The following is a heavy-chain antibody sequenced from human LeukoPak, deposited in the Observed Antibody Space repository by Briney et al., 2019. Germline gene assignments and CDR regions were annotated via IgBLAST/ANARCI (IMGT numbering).Heavy chain of an antibody. V-gene: IGHV1-2*02. CDR3: ARDLNYYGSGSYYNWFDP. D-gene: IGHD3-10*01. Sequence: GASVKVSCKASGYTFTGYYMHWARQAPGQGLEWMGWINPNSGGTNYAQKFQGRVTMTRDTSISTAYMELSRLRSDDTAVYYCARDLNYYGSGSYYNWFDPWGQGTLVTVSS. J-gene: IGHJ5*02. CDR1: GYTFTGYY. CDR2: INPNSGGT.